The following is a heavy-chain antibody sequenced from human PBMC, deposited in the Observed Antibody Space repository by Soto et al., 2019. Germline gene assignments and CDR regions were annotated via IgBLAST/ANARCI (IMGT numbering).Heavy chain of an antibody. CDR2: ISYDGSNK. J-gene: IGHJ6*02. V-gene: IGHV3-30*18. Sequence: GGSLRLSCAASGFTFSSYGMHLGRQAPCKGLEWVAVISYDGSNKYYADPVKGRFTISRDNSKNTLYLQMNSLRAEDTAVHYCAKEDWSGYYLTPGHYYGMDVWGQGTTVTVSS. CDR1: GFTFSSYG. CDR3: AKEDWSGYYLTPGHYYGMDV. D-gene: IGHD3-3*01.